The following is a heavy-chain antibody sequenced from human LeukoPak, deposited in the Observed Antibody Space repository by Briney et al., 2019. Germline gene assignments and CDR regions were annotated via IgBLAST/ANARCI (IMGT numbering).Heavy chain of an antibody. V-gene: IGHV4-38-2*02. J-gene: IGHJ5*02. D-gene: IGHD3-10*01. CDR1: GYSISISSGYY. CDR2: IYYSGST. Sequence: SETLSLTCTVSGYSISISSGYYWGWIWQPPGKGLEWIGSIYYSGSTNYNPSLKSRVTISVDTSKNQFSLKLSSVTAADTAVYYCARAPPKMRRRAVGNWFDPWGQGTLVTVSS. CDR3: ARAPPKMRRRAVGNWFDP.